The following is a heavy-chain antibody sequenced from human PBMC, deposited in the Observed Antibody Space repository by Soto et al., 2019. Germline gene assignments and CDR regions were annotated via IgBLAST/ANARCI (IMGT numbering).Heavy chain of an antibody. D-gene: IGHD3-16*01. CDR1: GYSISSNTFY. Sequence: AETLSLTCTVSGYSISSNTFYWGWIRQPPGKGLEWIGNIDFSGRTSYNPSLRSRVTISADASKKQFSLKLTSVTAADTAIYYCARHGGEGIVITLGEVIPRVAFDSWGQGTVVTVSS. V-gene: IGHV4-39*01. J-gene: IGHJ4*02. CDR2: IDFSGRT. CDR3: ARHGGEGIVITLGEVIPRVAFDS.